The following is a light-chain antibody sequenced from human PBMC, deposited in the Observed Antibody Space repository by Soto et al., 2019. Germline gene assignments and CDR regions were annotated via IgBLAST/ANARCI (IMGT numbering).Light chain of an antibody. V-gene: IGKV1-33*01. Sequence: DIQMTQSPSSLSASVGDRVTITCRASQDISNYLNWYQQRPGKAPKLLIYDASNLERGVPSRFRGTRSGTHFTFAITSLQPEDVATHYRQQSNSLPITTGQGTRLESK. CDR2: DAS. J-gene: IGKJ5*01. CDR3: QQSNSLPIT. CDR1: QDISNY.